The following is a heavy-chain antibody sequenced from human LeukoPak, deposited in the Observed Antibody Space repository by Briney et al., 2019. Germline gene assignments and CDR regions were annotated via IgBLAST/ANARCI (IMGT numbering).Heavy chain of an antibody. CDR1: GFTFSSYA. CDR2: ISYDGSNK. D-gene: IGHD2-2*01. V-gene: IGHV3-30*04. Sequence: GGSLRLSCAASGFTFSSYAMHWVRQAPGKGLEWVAVISYDGSNKYYADSVKGRFTISRDNSKNTLYLQMNSLRAEDTAVYYCARDGVVVPAEGMDVWGQGTTVTVSS. CDR3: ARDGVVVPAEGMDV. J-gene: IGHJ6*02.